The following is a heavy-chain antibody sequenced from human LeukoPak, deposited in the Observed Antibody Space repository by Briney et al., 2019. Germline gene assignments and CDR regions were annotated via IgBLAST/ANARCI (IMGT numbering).Heavy chain of an antibody. CDR2: INPNTGGT. V-gene: IGHV1-2*02. J-gene: IGHJ6*03. CDR3: ARGFITNNRYYYYYMDV. Sequence: ASVKVSCKAPGYTFTDYYTHWVRQAPGQGLEWMGWINPNTGGTNYAQKFQGRVTMTRDTSISTAYMELSRLRSDDTAVYYCARGFITNNRYYYYYMDVWGKGTTVTVSS. D-gene: IGHD3-22*01. CDR1: GYTFTDYY.